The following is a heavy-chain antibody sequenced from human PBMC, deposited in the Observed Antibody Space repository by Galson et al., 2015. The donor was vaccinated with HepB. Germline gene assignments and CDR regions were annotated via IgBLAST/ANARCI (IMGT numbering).Heavy chain of an antibody. CDR2: ISSRSRYI. V-gene: IGHV3-21*06. J-gene: IGHJ4*02. CDR1: GFTRSSYS. CDR3: ARDLTLGYDTM. D-gene: IGHD3-22*01. Sequence: SMRPSCAAYGFTRSSYSMNWVHQASVTGLVWVSSISSRSRYIYYADSVKGRFTISRDNANNSLYLQMNSLRAEDTAVYYCARDLTLGYDTMGGQGTLVTVSS.